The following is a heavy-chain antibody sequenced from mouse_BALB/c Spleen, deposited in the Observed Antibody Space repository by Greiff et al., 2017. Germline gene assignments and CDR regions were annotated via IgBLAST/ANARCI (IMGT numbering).Heavy chain of an antibody. D-gene: IGHD2-13*01. V-gene: IGHV2-6-7*01. Sequence: QVQLKESGPGLVAPSQSLSITCTVSGFSLTGYGVNWVRQPPGKGLEWLGMIWGDGSTDYNSALKSRLSISKDNSKSQVFLRMNSLQTADTARYYCARDNGDMDDWGQGTSVTVSS. CDR3: ARDNGDMDD. J-gene: IGHJ4*01. CDR1: GFSLTGYG. CDR2: IWGDGST.